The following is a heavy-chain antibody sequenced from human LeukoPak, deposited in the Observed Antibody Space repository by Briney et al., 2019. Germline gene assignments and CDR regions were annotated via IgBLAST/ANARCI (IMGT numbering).Heavy chain of an antibody. CDR1: GFTFSSYA. CDR2: VDGSGGYT. CDR3: AKGSGPRGVQSAALY. D-gene: IGHD3-10*01. Sequence: GGFLRLSCAASGFTFSSYALSWVRQAPGKGLEWVSAVDGSGGYTYYADSVKGRFTISRDNSKNTLYLQMNSLRAEDTAIYYCAKGSGPRGVQSAALYWGQGTLVTVSS. V-gene: IGHV3-23*01. J-gene: IGHJ4*02.